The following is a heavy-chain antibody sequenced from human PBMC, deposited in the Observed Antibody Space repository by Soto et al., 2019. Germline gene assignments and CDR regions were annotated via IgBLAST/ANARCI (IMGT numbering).Heavy chain of an antibody. J-gene: IGHJ6*02. V-gene: IGHV3-53*01. Sequence: PGGSLRLSCAASGFTVSSNYMSWVRQAPGKGLEWVSVIYSGGSTYYADSVKGRFTISRDNSKNTLYLQMNSLRAEDTAVYYCARGKSGSYVNYYYYGMDVWGQGTTVTVSS. CDR3: ARGKSGSYVNYYYYGMDV. CDR2: IYSGGST. CDR1: GFTVSSNY. D-gene: IGHD1-26*01.